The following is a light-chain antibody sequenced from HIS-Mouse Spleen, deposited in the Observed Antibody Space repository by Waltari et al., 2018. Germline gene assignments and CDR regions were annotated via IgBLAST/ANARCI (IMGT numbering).Light chain of an antibody. Sequence: EIVLTQSPATLPLSPGERATLSCRASQRVSSYLAWYQQKPGQAPRLLIYDASNRATGIPARFSGSGSGTDFTLTISSLEPEDFAVYYCQQRSNWPPMYTFGQGTKLEIK. CDR3: QQRSNWPPMYT. CDR1: QRVSSY. J-gene: IGKJ2*01. V-gene: IGKV3-11*01. CDR2: DAS.